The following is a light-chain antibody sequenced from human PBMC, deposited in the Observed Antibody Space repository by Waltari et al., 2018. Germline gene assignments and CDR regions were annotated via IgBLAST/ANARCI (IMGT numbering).Light chain of an antibody. J-gene: IGLJ2*01. V-gene: IGLV3-19*01. CDR2: GQN. CDR1: SLRRYH. CDR3: DSRDSSVNHEL. Sequence: SSELTQDPVVSVALVQTVRITCQGDSLRRYHASGYQQKPGQATVLVIYGQNHRPSGIADRFSGSTSGNTASLTITGVQSEDEADYYCDSRDSSVNHELFGGGTKLTVL.